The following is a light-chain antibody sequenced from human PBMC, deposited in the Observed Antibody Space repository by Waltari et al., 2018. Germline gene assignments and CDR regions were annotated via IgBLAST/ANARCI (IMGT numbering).Light chain of an antibody. CDR2: KAF. J-gene: IGKJ4*01. Sequence: DIQMTQSPSTLSASVGDRITITCRASQSISDWLAWYQQKPGKAPKVLIYKAFTLESGVPSRFSGSGFGTEFTLTIGSLQPDDFATYYCQQYNTFSVTFGGGTKVEIK. CDR3: QQYNTFSVT. V-gene: IGKV1-5*03. CDR1: QSISDW.